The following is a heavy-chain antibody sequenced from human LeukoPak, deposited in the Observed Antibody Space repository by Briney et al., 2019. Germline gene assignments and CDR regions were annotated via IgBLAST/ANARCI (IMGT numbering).Heavy chain of an antibody. J-gene: IGHJ4*02. CDR1: GFTFSSYA. Sequence: HPGGSLRLSCAASGFTFSSYAMSWVRQAPGKGLEWVSAISGSGGSTYYADSVKGRFTISRDNSKNTLYLQMNRLRAEDTAVYYCAKVSSYDILTGYSDYFDYWGQGTLVTVSS. V-gene: IGHV3-23*01. CDR3: AKVSSYDILTGYSDYFDY. CDR2: ISGSGGST. D-gene: IGHD3-9*01.